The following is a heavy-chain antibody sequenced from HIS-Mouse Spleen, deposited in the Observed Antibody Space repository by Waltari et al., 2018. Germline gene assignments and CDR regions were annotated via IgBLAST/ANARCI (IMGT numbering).Heavy chain of an antibody. CDR2: ISYDGSNK. J-gene: IGHJ4*02. Sequence: QVQLVESGGGVVQPGSSLRLSGAASGFPFSSYGMHWVRPVPGKGVEWVAVISYDGSNKYYADSVKGRFTISRDNSKNTLYLQMNSLRAEDTAVYYCAKDKHHAFDYWGQGTLVTVSS. V-gene: IGHV3-30*18. CDR1: GFPFSSYG. CDR3: AKDKHHAFDY.